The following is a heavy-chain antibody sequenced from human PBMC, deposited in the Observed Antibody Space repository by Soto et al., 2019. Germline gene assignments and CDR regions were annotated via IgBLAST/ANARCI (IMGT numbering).Heavy chain of an antibody. CDR3: ATAAGTGGGWHSLWC. Sequence: QVQLVQSGAEMKKPGSSVKLSCKTSGGSFRSHTISWVRQAPGQGLEWMGRFTPILGMTNYAQSFQGRVTVTXPXSXXPAYMERSDLNSYHTAVYYRATAAGTGGGWHSLWCWGQGTLVAVSS. D-gene: IGHD6-19*01. J-gene: IGHJ1*01. CDR1: GGSFRSHT. V-gene: IGHV1-69*02. CDR2: FTPILGMT.